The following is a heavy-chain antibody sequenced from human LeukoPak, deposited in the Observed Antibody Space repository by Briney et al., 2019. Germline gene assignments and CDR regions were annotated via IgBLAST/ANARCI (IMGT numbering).Heavy chain of an antibody. CDR1: GFTFSSYW. CDR2: INSDGSST. Sequence: GGSLRLSCAASGFTFSSYWMHWVRQAPGKGLVWVSRINSDGSSTSYADSVKGRFTISRDNAKNTLFLKMNSLRAEDTAVYYCARYTFSSGFLYWGQGTLVTVSS. V-gene: IGHV3-74*01. J-gene: IGHJ4*02. CDR3: ARYTFSSGFLY. D-gene: IGHD6-19*01.